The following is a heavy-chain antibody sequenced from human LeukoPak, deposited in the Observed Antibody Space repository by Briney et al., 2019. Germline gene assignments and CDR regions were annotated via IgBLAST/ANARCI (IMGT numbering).Heavy chain of an antibody. J-gene: IGHJ4*02. V-gene: IGHV1-2*06. CDR1: GYTFTGYY. CDR2: INPNSGGT. D-gene: IGHD4-17*01. CDR3: ARDYFGLDDTGTFDY. Sequence: ASVKVSCKASGYTFTGYYMHWVRQAPGQGLEWMGRINPNSGGTNYAQKFQGRVTMTRDTSISTAYMELSRLRSDDTAVYYCARDYFGLDDTGTFDYWGQGTLVTVSS.